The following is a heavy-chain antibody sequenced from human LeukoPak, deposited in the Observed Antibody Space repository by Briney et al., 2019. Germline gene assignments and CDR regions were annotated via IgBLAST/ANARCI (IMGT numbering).Heavy chain of an antibody. CDR1: GFTFSSYS. CDR2: ISSSSSYI. Sequence: GGSLRLSCAASGFTFSSYSMNWVRQAPGKGLEWVSSISSSSSYIYYADSVKGRFTISRDNAKNSLYLQMNSLRAEDTAVYYCARSFKRFGSSSTTDYWGQGTLVTVSS. CDR3: ARSFKRFGSSSTTDY. V-gene: IGHV3-21*01. D-gene: IGHD6-6*01. J-gene: IGHJ4*02.